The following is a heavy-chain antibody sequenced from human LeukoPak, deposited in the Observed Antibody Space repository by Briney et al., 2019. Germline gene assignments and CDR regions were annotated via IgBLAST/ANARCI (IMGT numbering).Heavy chain of an antibody. D-gene: IGHD6-19*01. J-gene: IGHJ4*02. CDR1: GFTFSSYS. Sequence: GGSLRLSCAASGFTFSSYSMNWVRQAPGKGLEWVSSISSSSSYIYYADSVKGRFTISRDNAKNSLYLQMNSLRAEDTAVYYCARGVEVAVPLDYWGQGTLVTVSS. V-gene: IGHV3-21*01. CDR3: ARGVEVAVPLDY. CDR2: ISSSSSYI.